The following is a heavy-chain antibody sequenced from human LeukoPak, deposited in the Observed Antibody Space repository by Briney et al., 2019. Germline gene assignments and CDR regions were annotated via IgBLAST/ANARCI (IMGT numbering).Heavy chain of an antibody. Sequence: GGSLRLSCAASGFSFSDHYMDWARQAPGKGLEWVGRTRNKANSYTTEYAASVKGRFTISRDESKSSLYLQMNSLKTEDTAVYYCALLEPVLELGMDVWGQGTTVTVSS. CDR1: GFSFSDHY. D-gene: IGHD1-1*01. CDR2: TRNKANSYTT. V-gene: IGHV3-72*01. CDR3: ALLEPVLELGMDV. J-gene: IGHJ6*02.